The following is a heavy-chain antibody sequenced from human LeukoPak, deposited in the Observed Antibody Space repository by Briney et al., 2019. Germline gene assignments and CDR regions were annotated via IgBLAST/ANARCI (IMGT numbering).Heavy chain of an antibody. CDR1: GYTFTGYY. Sequence: ASVKVSCKASGYTFTGYYMHWVRQAPGQGLEWMGWINPNSGGTNYAQKFQGRVTMTRDTSISTAYMELSRLRSDDTAVYYCAGTPNFSGYSSSLDYWGQGTLVTVSS. V-gene: IGHV1-2*02. D-gene: IGHD6-13*01. CDR2: INPNSGGT. J-gene: IGHJ4*02. CDR3: AGTPNFSGYSSSLDY.